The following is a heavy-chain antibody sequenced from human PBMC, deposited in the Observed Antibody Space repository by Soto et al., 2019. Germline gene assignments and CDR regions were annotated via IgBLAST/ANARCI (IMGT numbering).Heavy chain of an antibody. V-gene: IGHV4-59*01. J-gene: IGHJ3*02. Sequence: SETLSLTCTVSGGSISSYYWSWIRQPPGKGLEWIGYIYYNGSTNYNPSLKSRVTISVDTSKNQFSLKLSSVTAADTAVYYCARERGGQWLRLRGAFDIWGQGTMVTVSS. D-gene: IGHD5-12*01. CDR2: IYYNGST. CDR3: ARERGGQWLRLRGAFDI. CDR1: GGSISSYY.